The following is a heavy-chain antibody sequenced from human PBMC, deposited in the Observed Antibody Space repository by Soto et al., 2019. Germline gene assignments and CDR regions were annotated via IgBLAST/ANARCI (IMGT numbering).Heavy chain of an antibody. V-gene: IGHV3-23*01. J-gene: IGHJ5*02. CDR1: GFIFDNFG. Sequence: GGALRLSCAASGFIFDNFGMSWVRQAPGKGLEWISSISGSGFKKYYADSVKGRFTISRDNSKSTVYLELNNLSAEDTAVHHCAKNQGVELVPLATVDWFDPWGQGSVVTVSS. CDR2: ISGSGFKK. D-gene: IGHD1-26*01. CDR3: AKNQGVELVPLATVDWFDP.